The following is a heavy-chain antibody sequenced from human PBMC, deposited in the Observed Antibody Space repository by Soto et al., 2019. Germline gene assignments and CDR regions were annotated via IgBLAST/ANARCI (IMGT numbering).Heavy chain of an antibody. Sequence: QVQLQESGPGLVKPSQTLSLTCTVSGGSISSGGDYWSWIRQHPGKGLEWIGYIYYSGSTYYNQSLKSRVTLSVDTSKNHFSLKLSSVTAADTAVYYCARATPYYYYGMDVWGQGTTVTVSS. CDR2: IYYSGST. J-gene: IGHJ6*02. D-gene: IGHD2-15*01. V-gene: IGHV4-31*03. CDR1: GGSISSGGDY. CDR3: ARATPYYYYGMDV.